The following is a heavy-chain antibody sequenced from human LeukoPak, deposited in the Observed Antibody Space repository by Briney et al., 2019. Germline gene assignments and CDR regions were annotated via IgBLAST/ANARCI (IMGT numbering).Heavy chain of an antibody. V-gene: IGHV1-2*02. Sequence: ASVKVSCKASGYTFTGYYMHWVRQAPGQGLEWMGWINPNSGGTNDAQKFQGRVTMTRDTSISTAYMELSRLRSDDTAVYYCAKPRYDFWSGYTLDPWGQGTLVTVSS. D-gene: IGHD3-3*01. CDR1: GYTFTGYY. CDR3: AKPRYDFWSGYTLDP. J-gene: IGHJ5*02. CDR2: INPNSGGT.